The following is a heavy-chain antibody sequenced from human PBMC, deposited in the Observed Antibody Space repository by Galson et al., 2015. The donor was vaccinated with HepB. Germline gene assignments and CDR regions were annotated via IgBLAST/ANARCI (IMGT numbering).Heavy chain of an antibody. Sequence: SLRLSCAASGFTFSGSAIHWVRQTSGKGLEWVGRIRSKASNYATAYTASLKGRFTISRDDSKNTAYLHMRSLRTEDTAVYYCTRPADLSGYSSSWGQGTLATVSS. D-gene: IGHD6-13*01. V-gene: IGHV3-73*01. CDR2: IRSKASNYAT. CDR3: TRPADLSGYSSS. J-gene: IGHJ4*02. CDR1: GFTFSGSA.